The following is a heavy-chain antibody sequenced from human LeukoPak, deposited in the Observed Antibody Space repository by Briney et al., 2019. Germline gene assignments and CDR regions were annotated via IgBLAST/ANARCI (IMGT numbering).Heavy chain of an antibody. V-gene: IGHV3-11*05. Sequence: PGGSLRLSCAASGFTFSDYYMSWIRQALGKGLEWVSYISSSSSYANYADSVKGRFTISRDNAKNSLYLQMNSLRAEDTAVYYCARDLTSSSATIDYWGQGTLVTVSS. J-gene: IGHJ4*02. CDR1: GFTFSDYY. CDR2: ISSSSSYA. D-gene: IGHD5-12*01. CDR3: ARDLTSSSATIDY.